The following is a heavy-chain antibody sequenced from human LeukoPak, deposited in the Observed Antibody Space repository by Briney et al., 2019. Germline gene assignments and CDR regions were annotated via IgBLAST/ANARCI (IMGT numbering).Heavy chain of an antibody. Sequence: PGGSLRLSCAASGFEFNIYGMNWVRQAPGKGLEWVSGISGRGDSTSYADSVKGRFIISRDISKNTLYLQMNSLRVDDTAVYYCAKDDSALWFGELSHYFNWWGQGTLVTVSS. CDR3: AKDDSALWFGELSHYFNW. J-gene: IGHJ4*02. V-gene: IGHV3-23*01. D-gene: IGHD3-10*01. CDR1: GFEFNIYG. CDR2: ISGRGDST.